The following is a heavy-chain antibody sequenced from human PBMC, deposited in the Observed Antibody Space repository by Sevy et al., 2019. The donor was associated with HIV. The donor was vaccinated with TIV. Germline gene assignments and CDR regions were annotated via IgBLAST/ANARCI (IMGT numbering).Heavy chain of an antibody. Sequence: ASVKVSCKAFGYTLSNYAFSWVRQAPGQGLEWMGWISDYNGHTNCAQNFQDRVTMTTDISTSTAYMELRSLRSDDTAVYYCARLFSGYMDVWGKGTTVTVSS. V-gene: IGHV1-18*01. J-gene: IGHJ6*03. D-gene: IGHD3-10*02. CDR2: ISDYNGHT. CDR3: ARLFSGYMDV. CDR1: GYTLSNYA.